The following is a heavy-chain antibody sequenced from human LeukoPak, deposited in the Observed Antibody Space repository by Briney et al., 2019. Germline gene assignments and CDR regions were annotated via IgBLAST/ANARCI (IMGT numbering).Heavy chain of an antibody. CDR3: SRDRRLQLWSPAGFDY. CDR2: ISNSSDSI. V-gene: IGHV3-11*04. CDR1: GFKFSDYY. Sequence: PGGSPRLSCAASGFKFSDYYMTWIRQAPGKGLEWVSYISNSSDSIYYADSVKGRFTISRDNTKNSLYLQMNSLRADDTAVYYCSRDRRLQLWSPAGFDYWGQGTLVTASS. D-gene: IGHD5-18*01. J-gene: IGHJ4*02.